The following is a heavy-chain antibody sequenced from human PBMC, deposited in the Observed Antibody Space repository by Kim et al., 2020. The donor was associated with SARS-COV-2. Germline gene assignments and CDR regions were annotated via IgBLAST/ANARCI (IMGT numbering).Heavy chain of an antibody. CDR2: ISYDGSNK. CDR3: AGNGVYYYYGMDV. Sequence: GGSLRLSCAASGFTFSSYAMHWVRQAPGKGLEWVAVISYDGSNKYYADSVKGRFTISRDNSKNTLYLQMNSLRAEDTAVYYAAGNGVYYYYGMDVWGQGTTVTVSS. V-gene: IGHV3-30*04. D-gene: IGHD6-13*01. J-gene: IGHJ6*02. CDR1: GFTFSSYA.